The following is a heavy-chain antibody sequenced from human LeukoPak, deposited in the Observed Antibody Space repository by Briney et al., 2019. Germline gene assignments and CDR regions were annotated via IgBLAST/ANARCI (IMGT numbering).Heavy chain of an antibody. CDR2: IIPIFGTA. CDR1: GGTFSSYA. V-gene: IGHV1-69*05. Sequence: SVKVSCKASGGTFSSYAISWVRQAPGQGLEWMGGIIPIFGTANYAQKLQDRVTLSMEESTSTAYMELSSLRSEDTAVYYCARGPTDYDFWSGYSKKYYYYMDVWGTGTTVTVSS. CDR3: ARGPTDYDFWSGYSKKYYYYMDV. J-gene: IGHJ6*03. D-gene: IGHD3-3*01.